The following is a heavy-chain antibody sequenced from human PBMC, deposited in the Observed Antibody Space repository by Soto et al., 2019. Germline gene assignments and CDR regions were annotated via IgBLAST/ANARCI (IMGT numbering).Heavy chain of an antibody. V-gene: IGHV3-48*03. CDR1: GFTFSGFE. CDR2: INSVGNII. J-gene: IGHJ4*02. CDR3: ARDPGRSLYFDY. Sequence: GGSLRLSCAASGFTFSGFEMNWVRQAPGKGLEWVSYINSVGNIIYYADSVKGRFTISRDNTKKSLFLQMNSLRAEDTAVYYCARDPGRSLYFDYWGQGTLVTVSS. D-gene: IGHD7-27*01.